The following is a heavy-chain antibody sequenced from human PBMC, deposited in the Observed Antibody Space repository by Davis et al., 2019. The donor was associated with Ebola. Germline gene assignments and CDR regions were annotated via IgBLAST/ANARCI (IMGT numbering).Heavy chain of an antibody. CDR2: INRDGTTT. CDR3: ARVLSAYYDFWSGSGSYYGMDV. V-gene: IGHV3-74*01. Sequence: GESLKISCAASGFDFTNSWMSWVRQRPGEGLVWVSHINRDGTTTNYADSVEGRFTISRDNAKNSLYLQMNSLRAEDTAVYYCARVLSAYYDFWSGSGSYYGMDVWGQGTTVTVSS. D-gene: IGHD3-3*01. J-gene: IGHJ6*02. CDR1: GFDFTNSW.